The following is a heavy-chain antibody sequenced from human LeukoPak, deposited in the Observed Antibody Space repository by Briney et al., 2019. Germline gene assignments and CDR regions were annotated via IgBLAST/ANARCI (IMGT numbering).Heavy chain of an antibody. Sequence: PGGSLRLSCSASGFTVIGNHMTWVRQAPGKGLEWVSIIYSGGYTDYADSVKGRFTISRDNSKNTLYLQMNSLRAEDTAVYYCARSVGTALDYWGQGTLVTVSS. CDR3: ARSVGTALDY. J-gene: IGHJ4*02. CDR1: GFTVIGNH. V-gene: IGHV3-66*01. D-gene: IGHD2-21*02. CDR2: IYSGGYT.